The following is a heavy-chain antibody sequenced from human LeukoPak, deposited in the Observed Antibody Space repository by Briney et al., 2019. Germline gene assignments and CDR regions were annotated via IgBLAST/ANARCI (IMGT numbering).Heavy chain of an antibody. CDR3: ARLYNTLDY. Sequence: GESLKISCQGSGYTFTSQWIAWVRQMPGKGLEWMRIIYPGDSDTRYSPSFQGQVTISADKSISTAYLQWSSLKASDTAMYYCARLYNTLDYWGQGTLVTVSS. CDR1: GYTFTSQW. CDR2: IYPGDSDT. J-gene: IGHJ4*02. V-gene: IGHV5-51*01. D-gene: IGHD5-24*01.